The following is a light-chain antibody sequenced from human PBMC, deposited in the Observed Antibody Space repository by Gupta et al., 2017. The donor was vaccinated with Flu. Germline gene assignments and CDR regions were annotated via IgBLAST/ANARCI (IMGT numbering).Light chain of an antibody. CDR3: QSADNSGTYVV. CDR1: ALSNQY. Sequence: SYELTKPPSVSVSPGQTARITCSGDALSNQYTYWYQQKPGQAPVLVIFKDTERPSGIPERFSGSTSETTVTLTISGVQAEDEASYYCQSADNSGTYVVFGGGTKLTV. CDR2: KDT. V-gene: IGLV3-25*03. J-gene: IGLJ2*01.